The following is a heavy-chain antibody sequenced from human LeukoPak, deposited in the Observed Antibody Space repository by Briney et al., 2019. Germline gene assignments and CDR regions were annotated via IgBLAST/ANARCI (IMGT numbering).Heavy chain of an antibody. J-gene: IGHJ6*02. CDR2: ISYDGSNK. D-gene: IGHD6-19*01. Sequence: GGSLRLSCAASGFSLTTYGTHWLRQAPGKGLEWVAVISYDGSNKYYADSVKGRFTISRDNSKNTLYLQMNSLRAEDTAVYYCARVEKSSGWPYYYYYGMDVWGQGTTVTVSS. CDR1: GFSLTTYG. CDR3: ARVEKSSGWPYYYYYGMDV. V-gene: IGHV3-30*19.